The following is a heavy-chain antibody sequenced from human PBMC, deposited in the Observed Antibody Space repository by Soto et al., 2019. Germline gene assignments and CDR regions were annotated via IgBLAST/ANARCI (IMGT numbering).Heavy chain of an antibody. CDR2: IYYSGST. Sequence: SETLSLTCTVSGGSISSYYWSWIRQPPGKGLEWIGYIYYSGSTNYNPSLKSRVTISVDTSKNQFSLKLSSVTAADTAVYYCARHSEGGVWYQLLAGWFDPWGQGTLVTVSS. V-gene: IGHV4-59*08. CDR3: ARHSEGGVWYQLLAGWFDP. D-gene: IGHD2-2*01. J-gene: IGHJ5*02. CDR1: GGSISSYY.